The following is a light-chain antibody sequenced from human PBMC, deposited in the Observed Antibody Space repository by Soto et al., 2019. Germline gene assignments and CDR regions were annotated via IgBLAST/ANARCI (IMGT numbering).Light chain of an antibody. CDR3: SSYTSSSTAV. CDR1: SSDVGGYNY. CDR2: DVS. Sequence: QSALTQPASVSGSPGQSITISCTGTSSDVGGYNYVSWYQQHPGKAPKLIIYDVSNRPSGISNRFSGYKSGNTASLTISGLQAEDEADYHCSSYTSSSTAVFGGGTKLTVL. V-gene: IGLV2-14*01. J-gene: IGLJ2*01.